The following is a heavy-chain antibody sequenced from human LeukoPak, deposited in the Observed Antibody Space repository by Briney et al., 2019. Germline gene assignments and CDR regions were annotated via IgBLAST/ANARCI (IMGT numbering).Heavy chain of an antibody. V-gene: IGHV3-23*01. D-gene: IGHD3-22*01. CDR2: LSGSGDRT. Sequence: GGTLRLSCAASGFTFNTYDMSWVRQSPVKGLEWVSGLSGSGDRTYYTDSVKGRFTISRDNSKNTVYLQMNTMRAEDTAVYYCAIFTRYYYDSSGYLDYWGQGTLVTVSS. CDR3: AIFTRYYYDSSGYLDY. J-gene: IGHJ4*02. CDR1: GFTFNTYD.